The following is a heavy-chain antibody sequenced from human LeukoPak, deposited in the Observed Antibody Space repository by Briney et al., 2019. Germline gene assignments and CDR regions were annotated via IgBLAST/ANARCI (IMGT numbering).Heavy chain of an antibody. CDR3: ARDGQYYGSGTAFDY. Sequence: PSETLSLTCTVSGGSISSYYWSWIRQPPGKGLEWIGYIYYSGSTNYNPSLKSRVTISVDTSKNQFSLKLSSVTAADTAVYYCARDGQYYGSGTAFDYWGQGTLVTVSS. J-gene: IGHJ4*02. D-gene: IGHD3-10*01. CDR1: GGSISSYY. V-gene: IGHV4-59*12. CDR2: IYYSGST.